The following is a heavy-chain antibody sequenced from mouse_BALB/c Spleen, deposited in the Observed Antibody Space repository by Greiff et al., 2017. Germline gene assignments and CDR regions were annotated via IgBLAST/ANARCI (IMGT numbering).Heavy chain of an antibody. D-gene: IGHD2-1*01. V-gene: IGHV1-63*02. CDR1: GYTFTNYW. J-gene: IGHJ2*01. CDR3: ARDDGNYYSFGY. CDR2: IYPGGGYT. Sequence: VKLVESGAELVRPGTSVKMSCKAAGYTFTNYWIGWVKQRPGHGLEWIGDIYPGGGYTNYNEKFKGKATLTADTSSSTAYMQLSSLTSEDSAIYYCARDDGNYYSFGYWGQGTTLTVSS.